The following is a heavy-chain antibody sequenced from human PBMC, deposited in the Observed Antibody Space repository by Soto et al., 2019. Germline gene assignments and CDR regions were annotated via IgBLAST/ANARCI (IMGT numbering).Heavy chain of an antibody. V-gene: IGHV4-34*01. Sequence: SETLSLTCAVYGGSFSGYYWSWTRQPPGKGLEWIGEINHSGSTNYNPSLKSRVTISVDTSKNQFSLKLSSVTAADTAVYYCAREISGKVIVGATAIYYYYYGMDVWGQGTTVTVS. CDR1: GGSFSGYY. CDR2: INHSGST. CDR3: AREISGKVIVGATAIYYYYYGMDV. D-gene: IGHD1-26*01. J-gene: IGHJ6*02.